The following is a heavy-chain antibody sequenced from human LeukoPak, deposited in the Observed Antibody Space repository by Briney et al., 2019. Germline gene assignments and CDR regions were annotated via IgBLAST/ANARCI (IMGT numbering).Heavy chain of an antibody. CDR3: AKGFVFFDY. D-gene: IGHD2-15*01. CDR1: GCTFSNYA. J-gene: IGHJ4*02. Sequence: GGSLTLSCAPSGCTFSNYAMTGVRQAPGKGLEGVAAISDSGGSTYNAASVKGRFTISRHNSKNTLYLQMNSLRAEDTAVYYCAKGFVFFDYWGQGTLVTVSS. V-gene: IGHV3-23*01. CDR2: ISDSGGST.